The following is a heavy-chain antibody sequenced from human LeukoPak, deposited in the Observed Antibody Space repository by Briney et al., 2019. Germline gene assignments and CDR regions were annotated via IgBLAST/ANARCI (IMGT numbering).Heavy chain of an antibody. D-gene: IGHD3-3*01. V-gene: IGHV4-34*01. J-gene: IGHJ6*03. CDR3: ARGQRYDFWSGSHYYYMDV. Sequence: SETLSLTCAVHGGSFSGHYWSWIRQPPGKGLEWIGEINHSGSTNYNPSLKSRVTISVDTSKNQFSLKLSSVTAADTAVYYCARGQRYDFWSGSHYYYMDVWGKGTTVTVSS. CDR2: INHSGST. CDR1: GGSFSGHY.